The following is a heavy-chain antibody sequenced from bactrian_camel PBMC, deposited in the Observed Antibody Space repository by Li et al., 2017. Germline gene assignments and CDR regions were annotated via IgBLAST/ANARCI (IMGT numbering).Heavy chain of an antibody. CDR2: LYGDGQIT. CDR1: GFTFGTYA. CDR3: ATVDYSGGDY. J-gene: IGHJ4*01. D-gene: IGHD2*01. V-gene: IGHV3S7*01. Sequence: HVQLVESGGGLVQPGGSLRLSCAASGFTFGTYAMSWVRQAPGKGLEWVSSLYGDGQITYYADSVKGRFTMSRDNAKNTVYLQMNSLKSEDTALYYCATVDYSGGDYWGQGTQVTVS.